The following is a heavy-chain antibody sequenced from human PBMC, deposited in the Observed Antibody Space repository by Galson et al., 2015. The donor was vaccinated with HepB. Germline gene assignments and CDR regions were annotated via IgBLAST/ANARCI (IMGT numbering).Heavy chain of an antibody. CDR3: ARETNYCSGGSCYPQYSVIDP. CDR1: GGTFSSYA. J-gene: IGHJ5*02. V-gene: IGHV1-69*13. CDR2: IIPIFGTA. Sequence: SVKVSCKASGGTFSSYAISWVRQAPGQGLEWMGGIIPIFGTANYAQKFQGRVTITADESTSTAYMELSSLRSEDTAVYYCARETNYCSGGSCYPQYSVIDPWGQGTLVTVSS. D-gene: IGHD2-15*01.